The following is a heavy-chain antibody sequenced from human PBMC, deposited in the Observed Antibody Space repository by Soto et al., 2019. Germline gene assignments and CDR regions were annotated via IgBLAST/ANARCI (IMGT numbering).Heavy chain of an antibody. V-gene: IGHV1-46*01. D-gene: IGHD1-20*01. CDR2: INPSGGST. CDR3: ARDSGIKGYDY. CDR1: GYTFTSYY. J-gene: IGHJ4*02. Sequence: QVQLVQSGAEVKKPGASVKVSCKASGYTFTSYYMHWVRQAPGQGLEWMGIINPSGGSTSYAQKFQGRVTMTRDTSTSTVYMELGSLRSEDTAVYYCARDSGIKGYDYWGQGTLVTVSS.